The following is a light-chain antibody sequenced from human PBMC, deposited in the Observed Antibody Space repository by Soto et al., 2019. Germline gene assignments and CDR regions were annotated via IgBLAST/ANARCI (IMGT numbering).Light chain of an antibody. V-gene: IGKV1-5*03. Sequence: DIQMTQSPSTLSASVGDRVTITCWASQTIKYWLAWYQQTPGKAPNVLIYKASSLKSGVPSRFSDSGSGTEFTLTISSLQPEYFATYYCQQYNTFPWTFGQGTKVEIK. J-gene: IGKJ1*01. CDR1: QTIKYW. CDR2: KAS. CDR3: QQYNTFPWT.